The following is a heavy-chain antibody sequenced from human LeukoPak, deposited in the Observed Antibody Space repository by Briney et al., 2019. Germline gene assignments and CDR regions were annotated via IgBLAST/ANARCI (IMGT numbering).Heavy chain of an antibody. CDR3: ARGPYYYDSSGYYVIGDY. V-gene: IGHV3-64*01. CDR1: VFTFSSYA. D-gene: IGHD3-22*01. CDR2: ISSNGGST. Sequence: GGSLRLSCAASVFTFSSYAMHWVRQAPGKGLEYVSAISSNGGSTYYANSVKGRFTISRDNSKNTLYLQMGSLRAEDMAVYYCARGPYYYDSSGYYVIGDYWGQGTLVTVSS. J-gene: IGHJ4*02.